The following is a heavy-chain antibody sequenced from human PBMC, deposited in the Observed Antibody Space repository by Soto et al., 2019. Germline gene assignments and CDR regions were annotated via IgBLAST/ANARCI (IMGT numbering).Heavy chain of an antibody. D-gene: IGHD6-13*01. CDR3: AKVSSSWYAGFFDL. Sequence: PGGSLRLSCAASGFTFNKYWMSWVRQAPGKGLEWVASIKQDGSEKYYVDSVKGRFTISRDNAKNSLDLQMNSLRAEDTAVYYCAKVSSSWYAGFFDLWGQGTLVTVSS. J-gene: IGHJ4*02. V-gene: IGHV3-7*03. CDR1: GFTFNKYW. CDR2: IKQDGSEK.